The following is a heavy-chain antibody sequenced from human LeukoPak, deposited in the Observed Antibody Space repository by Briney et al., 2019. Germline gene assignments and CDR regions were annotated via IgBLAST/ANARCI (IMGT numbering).Heavy chain of an antibody. CDR3: AKGVYDYVWGTLYYLDY. D-gene: IGHD3-16*01. CDR1: GGFISSGGYY. J-gene: IGHJ4*02. V-gene: IGHV4-31*03. Sequence: PSQTLSLTCTVSGGFISSGGYYWSWIRQHPGKGLEWIGYIYYSGSTYYNPSLKSRVTISVDTSKNQFSLKLSSVTAADTAVYYCAKGVYDYVWGTLYYLDYWGQGTPVTVSS. CDR2: IYYSGST.